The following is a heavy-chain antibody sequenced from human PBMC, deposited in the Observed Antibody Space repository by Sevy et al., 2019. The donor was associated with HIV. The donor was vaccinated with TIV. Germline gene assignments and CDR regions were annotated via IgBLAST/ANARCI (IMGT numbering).Heavy chain of an antibody. CDR1: GFTFGHFS. V-gene: IGHV3-7*03. D-gene: IGHD2-2*01. CDR3: ARDCNSNTCLWGLDV. CDR2: IKRDGSEK. Sequence: GGSLRLSCAAPGFTFGHFSMTWVRQAQGKGLEWVANIKRDGSEKYYVSSVKGRFTISRDNAKSSLYLQMKSLGAEDTAVYYCARDCNSNTCLWGLDVWGQGTTVTVSS. J-gene: IGHJ6*02.